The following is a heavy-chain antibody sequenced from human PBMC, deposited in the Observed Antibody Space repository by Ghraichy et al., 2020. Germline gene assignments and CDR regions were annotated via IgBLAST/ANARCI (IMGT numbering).Heavy chain of an antibody. J-gene: IGHJ4*02. Sequence: SQTLSLTCTVSGGSISSYYWSWIRQPPGKGLEWIGYIYYSGSTNYNPSLKSRVTISVDTSKNQFSLKLSSVTAADTAVYYCARDKILWKDWGQGTLVTVSS. CDR3: ARDKILWKD. V-gene: IGHV4-59*01. CDR2: IYYSGST. D-gene: IGHD3-10*01. CDR1: GGSISSYY.